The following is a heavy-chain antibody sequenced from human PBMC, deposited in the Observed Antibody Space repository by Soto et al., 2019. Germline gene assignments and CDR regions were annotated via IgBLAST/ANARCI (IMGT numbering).Heavy chain of an antibody. CDR2: ISGDGGDI. D-gene: IGHD6-19*01. Sequence: GGSLRLSCSASGFVFSDFAMTWVRQAPGKGLEWVSTISGDGGDIYADSVKGRFTVSRDNSKNMLYLHMNSLRVDDAATYYCAKLQRRDIQQWLQAFNAWGRGTRVTVSS. V-gene: IGHV3-23*01. CDR3: AKLQRRDIQQWLQAFNA. J-gene: IGHJ3*01. CDR1: GFVFSDFA.